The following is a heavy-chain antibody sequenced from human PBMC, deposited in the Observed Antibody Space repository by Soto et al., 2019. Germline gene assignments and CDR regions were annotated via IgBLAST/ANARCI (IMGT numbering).Heavy chain of an antibody. D-gene: IGHD3-16*02. CDR1: GYTFTSYG. CDR2: ISAYNGNT. Sequence: QVQLVQSGSEVKKPGASVKVSCKASGYTFTSYGISWVRQAPGQGLEWMGWISAYNGNTNYAQKLQGRVTMTTDTSTSTAYMELRSLRSDDTAVYYCARGPYAYVWGSYRPGCDPWGQGTMVTVS. J-gene: IGHJ5*02. CDR3: ARGPYAYVWGSYRPGCDP. V-gene: IGHV1-18*04.